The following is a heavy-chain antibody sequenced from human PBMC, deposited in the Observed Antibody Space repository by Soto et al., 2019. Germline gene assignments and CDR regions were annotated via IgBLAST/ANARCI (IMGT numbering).Heavy chain of an antibody. CDR1: GFTFSSYA. J-gene: IGHJ6*02. V-gene: IGHV3-23*01. CDR2: ISGSGGST. Sequence: GGSLRLSCAASGFTFSSYAMSWVRQAPGKGLEWVSAISGSGGSTYYADSVKGRFTISRDNSKNTLYLQMNSLRAEDTAVYYCAKDAPYCTNGVCSSYYGMDVWGQGTTVTVSS. D-gene: IGHD2-8*01. CDR3: AKDAPYCTNGVCSSYYGMDV.